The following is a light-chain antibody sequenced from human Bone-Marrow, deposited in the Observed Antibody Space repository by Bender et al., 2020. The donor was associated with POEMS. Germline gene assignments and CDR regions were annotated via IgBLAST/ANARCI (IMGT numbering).Light chain of an antibody. CDR2: EVT. V-gene: IGLV2-14*02. CDR1: SSDVGTYDL. Sequence: QSALTQPASVSGSPGQSITISCTGTSSDVGTYDLVSWYQQHPGKAPSLLIYEVTKRPSGVPDRFSGSRSGNTASLTVSGLQSEDEADYYCAVWDDSLNGWVFGGGTKLTVL. CDR3: AVWDDSLNGWV. J-gene: IGLJ3*02.